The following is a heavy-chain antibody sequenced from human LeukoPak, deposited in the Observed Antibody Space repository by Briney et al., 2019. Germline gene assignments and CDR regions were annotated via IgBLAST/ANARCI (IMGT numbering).Heavy chain of an antibody. D-gene: IGHD5-12*01. CDR3: ARRLGGYNY. CDR2: IYYSGST. V-gene: IGHV4-59*08. CDR1: GGSISSYY. J-gene: IGHJ4*02. Sequence: PSETLSLTCTVSGGSISSYYWSWIRQPPGKGLEWIGYIYYSGSTNYNPSLKSRVTMSVDTSKNQFSLKLSTVTAADTAVYYCARRLGGYNYWGQGTLVTVSS.